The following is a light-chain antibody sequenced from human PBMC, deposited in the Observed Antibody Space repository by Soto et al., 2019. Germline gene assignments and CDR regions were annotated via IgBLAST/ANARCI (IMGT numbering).Light chain of an antibody. CDR1: SRDVGAYNL. CDR2: GDN. CDR3: SSYTGGNPSYV. Sequence: QSALTQPASVSGSPGQSITISCTGSSRDVGAYNLVSWYQQHPGKAPKLMIYGDNKRPSGVSNRFSGSKSGNTASLTVSGLQAEDEADYYCSSYTGGNPSYVFGTGTKVTVL. V-gene: IGLV2-14*02. J-gene: IGLJ1*01.